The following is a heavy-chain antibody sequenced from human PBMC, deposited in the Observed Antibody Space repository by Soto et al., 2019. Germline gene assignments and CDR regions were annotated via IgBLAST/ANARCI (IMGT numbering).Heavy chain of an antibody. V-gene: IGHV3-13*01. CDR3: ARRRGYSYGYFYYYGMDV. D-gene: IGHD5-18*01. CDR1: GFTFSSYD. J-gene: IGHJ6*02. CDR2: IGTAGDT. Sequence: GGSLRLSCAASGFTFSSYDMHWVRQATGKGLEWVSAIGTAGDTYYPGSVTGRFTISRENAKNSLYLQMNSLRAEDTAVYYCARRRGYSYGYFYYYGMDVWGQGTTVTVSS.